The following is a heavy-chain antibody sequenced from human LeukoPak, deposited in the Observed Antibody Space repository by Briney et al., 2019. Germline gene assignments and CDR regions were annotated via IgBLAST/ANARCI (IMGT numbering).Heavy chain of an antibody. V-gene: IGHV5-51*01. CDR3: ARSPRDAFDI. Sequence: GESLQISCQGSGYSFTSYWIGWVRQMPGKGLEWMGIIYPGDSDTRYSPSFQGQATISADKSISTAYLQWSSLKASDTAMYYCARSPRDAFDIWGQGTMVTVSS. CDR2: IYPGDSDT. CDR1: GYSFTSYW. J-gene: IGHJ3*02.